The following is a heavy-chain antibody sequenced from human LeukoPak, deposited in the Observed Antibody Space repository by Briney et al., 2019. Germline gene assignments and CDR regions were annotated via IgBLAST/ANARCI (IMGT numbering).Heavy chain of an antibody. CDR1: GFTFSSYA. D-gene: IGHD2-2*02. V-gene: IGHV3-23*01. CDR3: ARSYPGYCSSTSCYMPFDP. J-gene: IGHJ5*02. Sequence: GGSLRLSCAASGFTFSSYAMSWVRQAPGKGLEWVSAISGSGGSTYYADSVKGRFTIPRDNSKNTLYLQMNSLRAEDTAVYYCARSYPGYCSSTSCYMPFDPWGQGTLVTVSS. CDR2: ISGSGGST.